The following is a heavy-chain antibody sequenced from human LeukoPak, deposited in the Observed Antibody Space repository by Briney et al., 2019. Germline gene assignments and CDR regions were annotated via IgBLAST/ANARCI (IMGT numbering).Heavy chain of an antibody. CDR2: IRYDGSDK. Sequence: GGSLRLSCAASGFTFSTYGMHWVRQAPGKGLEWVAFIRYDGSDKYYADSVKGRFTISRDNARNSLYLQMNSLRAEDTALYYCARDGDTVLTRGYYYYMDVWGKGTTVTVSS. CDR1: GFTFSTYG. J-gene: IGHJ6*03. D-gene: IGHD4-23*01. V-gene: IGHV3-30*02. CDR3: ARDGDTVLTRGYYYYMDV.